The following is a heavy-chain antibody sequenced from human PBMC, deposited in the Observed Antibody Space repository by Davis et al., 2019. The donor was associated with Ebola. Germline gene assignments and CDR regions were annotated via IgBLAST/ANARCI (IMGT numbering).Heavy chain of an antibody. CDR3: TRGRGGSSWELY. Sequence: GESLKISCAASGFTFSGYWMSWVRQAPGKGLEWVANIKQDGREEQYVDSVKGRFTISRDSSRNTLYLQMNSLRADDTATYYCTRGRGGSSWELYWGRGTLVAVSS. D-gene: IGHD6-13*01. V-gene: IGHV3-7*03. CDR2: IKQDGREE. CDR1: GFTFSGYW. J-gene: IGHJ4*02.